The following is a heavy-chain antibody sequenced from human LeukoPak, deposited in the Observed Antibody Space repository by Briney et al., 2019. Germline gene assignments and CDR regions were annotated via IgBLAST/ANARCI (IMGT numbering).Heavy chain of an antibody. CDR3: ARDNGDYDY. CDR2: MKGDGSHI. V-gene: IGHV3-7*01. D-gene: IGHD4-17*01. Sequence: PGGSLRLSCAASGFTFGNFWMSWVRQAPGRGLQWVASMKGDGSHIYYVDSVKGRFTISRDNAKNSLYLQMNSLRAEDTAVYYCARDNGDYDYWGQGTLVTVSS. CDR1: GFTFGNFW. J-gene: IGHJ4*02.